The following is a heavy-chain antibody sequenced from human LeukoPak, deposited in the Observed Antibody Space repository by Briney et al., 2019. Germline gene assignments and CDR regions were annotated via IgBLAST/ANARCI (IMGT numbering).Heavy chain of an antibody. J-gene: IGHJ6*03. CDR3: AEAYLYYYYYMDV. D-gene: IGHD2-2*01. V-gene: IGHV3-23*01. Sequence: GGTLRLSCAASGFTFSSYGMSWVRQAPGKGLEWVSAISGSGGSTYYADSVKGRFTISRDNSKNTLYLQMNSLRAEDTAVYYCAEAYLYYYYYMDVWGKGTTVTISS. CDR2: ISGSGGST. CDR1: GFTFSSYG.